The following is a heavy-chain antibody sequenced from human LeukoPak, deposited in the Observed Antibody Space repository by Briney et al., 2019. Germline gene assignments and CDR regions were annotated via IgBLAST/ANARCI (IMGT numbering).Heavy chain of an antibody. CDR3: ARGSSGYYRILDV. Sequence: ASVKVSCKAPGYTFTSYGISWVRQAPGQGVEGMGWISAYNGNTNHAQKLQGRVTMTTDTSTSTAYMELRSLRSDDTAVYYCARGSSGYYRILDVWGKGTTVTVSS. CDR2: ISAYNGNT. J-gene: IGHJ6*04. V-gene: IGHV1-18*01. D-gene: IGHD3-22*01. CDR1: GYTFTSYG.